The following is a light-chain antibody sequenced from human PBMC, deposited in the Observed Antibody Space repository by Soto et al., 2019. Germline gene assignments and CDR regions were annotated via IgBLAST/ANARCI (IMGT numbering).Light chain of an antibody. V-gene: IGKV3-20*01. CDR3: QHYGSSRT. CDR1: QSFSGTY. Sequence: IVLTQSPGTLSLSPGERATLSCRASQSFSGTYLAWYQQKPGQAPGLLIYGASSRATGIPDRFSGSGSGTEFTLTISRLEPEDFAVYYCQHYGSSRTFGQGTKVEIK. J-gene: IGKJ1*01. CDR2: GAS.